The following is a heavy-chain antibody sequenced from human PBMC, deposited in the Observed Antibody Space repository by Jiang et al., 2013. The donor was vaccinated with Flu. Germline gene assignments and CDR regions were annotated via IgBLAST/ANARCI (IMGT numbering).Heavy chain of an antibody. Sequence: VQLLESGPRLVKPSETLSLTCRVSGFSIGSDYYWAWIRQTPEKGVEWLGTVYQTGAAYYTPSLESRLTISIDTSNNEFSLNLRSVTAADTAVCYCARPRRPVVPAAPFDSWGPGILVTVSS. D-gene: IGHD2-2*01. CDR2: VYQTGAA. CDR1: GFSIGSDYY. V-gene: IGHV4-38-2*01. J-gene: IGHJ4*02. CDR3: ARPRRPVVPAAPFDS.